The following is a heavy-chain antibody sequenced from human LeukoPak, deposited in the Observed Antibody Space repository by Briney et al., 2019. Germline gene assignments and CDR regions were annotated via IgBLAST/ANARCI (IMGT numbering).Heavy chain of an antibody. Sequence: PSETLSLTCTVSGGSISSYYWSWIRQPAGKGLEWIGRIYTSGSTNYNPSLKSRVTISVDKSKNQFSLKLSSVTAADTAVYYCARGRSGYSYGYNYYYGMDVWGQGTTVTVPS. D-gene: IGHD5-18*01. CDR2: IYTSGST. CDR1: GGSISSYY. CDR3: ARGRSGYSYGYNYYYGMDV. J-gene: IGHJ6*02. V-gene: IGHV4-4*07.